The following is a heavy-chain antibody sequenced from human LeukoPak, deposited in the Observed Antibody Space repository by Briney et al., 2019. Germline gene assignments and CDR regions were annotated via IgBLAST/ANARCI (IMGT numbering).Heavy chain of an antibody. J-gene: IGHJ4*02. CDR3: AKVGGRREQGDNYFDY. D-gene: IGHD1-26*01. Sequence: GGSLRLSCAASGLTFSSHWMHWVRQAPGKGLEWVSGFSGSGGDTYYADSVKGRFTISRDNSKNTLYLQMNSLRAEDTAVYYCAKVGGRREQGDNYFDYWGQGALVTVSS. CDR1: GLTFSSHW. V-gene: IGHV3-23*01. CDR2: FSGSGGDT.